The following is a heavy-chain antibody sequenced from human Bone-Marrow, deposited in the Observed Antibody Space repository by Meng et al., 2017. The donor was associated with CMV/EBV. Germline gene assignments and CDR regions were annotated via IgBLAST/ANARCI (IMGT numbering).Heavy chain of an antibody. V-gene: IGHV4-30-4*08. CDR2: IYYSGST. Sequence: SETLSLTCTVSGGSISSDDYYWSWIRQPPGKGLEWIGYIYYSGSTYYSPSLKRRVTISVDTSKNQFSLKLSSMTAADTAVYYCARLTIPHGMDVWGQGTTVTVSS. CDR1: GGSISSDDYY. D-gene: IGHD2-2*01. CDR3: ARLTIPHGMDV. J-gene: IGHJ6*02.